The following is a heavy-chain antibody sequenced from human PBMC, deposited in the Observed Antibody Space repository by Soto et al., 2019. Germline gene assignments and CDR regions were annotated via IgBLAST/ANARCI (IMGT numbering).Heavy chain of an antibody. CDR1: GGSISSSSYY. CDR3: ARGTVRFGESPTSMDV. J-gene: IGHJ6*02. Sequence: SETLSLTCTVSGGSISSSSYYWGWIRQPPGKGLEWIGSIYYSGSTYYNPSLKSRVTISVDTSKNRFSLKLTSVTAADTAVYYCARGTVRFGESPTSMDVWGQGTTVTVSS. V-gene: IGHV4-39*01. CDR2: IYYSGST. D-gene: IGHD3-10*01.